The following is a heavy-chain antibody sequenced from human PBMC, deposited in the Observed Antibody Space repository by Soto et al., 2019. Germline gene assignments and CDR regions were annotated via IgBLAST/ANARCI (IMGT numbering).Heavy chain of an antibody. CDR1: GDSVSSNSAA. CDR2: TYYRSKWYN. Sequence: SQTLSLTCAISGDSVSSNSAAWNWIRQSPSRGLEWLGRTYYRSKWYNDYAVSVKSRITINPDTSKNQFSLQLNPVTPEDTAVYYCARHRNDYIWGSYRSPPPNYYYYMDVWGKGTTVTVSS. J-gene: IGHJ6*03. V-gene: IGHV6-1*01. D-gene: IGHD3-16*02. CDR3: ARHRNDYIWGSYRSPPPNYYYYMDV.